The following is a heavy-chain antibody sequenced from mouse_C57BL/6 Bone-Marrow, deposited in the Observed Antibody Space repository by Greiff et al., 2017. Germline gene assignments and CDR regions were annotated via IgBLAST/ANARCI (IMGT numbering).Heavy chain of an antibody. V-gene: IGHV1-53*01. Sequence: QVQLQQPGTELVKPGASVKLSCTASGYTFTSYWMHWVKQRPGQGLEWIGYINPSNGGTNYNEKFKSKATLTVDKSSSPDYMQLSSLTSEASAVYYSAREDYYGSSPYYFDYWGQGTTLTVSS. D-gene: IGHD1-1*01. CDR2: INPSNGGT. CDR1: GYTFTSYW. CDR3: AREDYYGSSPYYFDY. J-gene: IGHJ2*01.